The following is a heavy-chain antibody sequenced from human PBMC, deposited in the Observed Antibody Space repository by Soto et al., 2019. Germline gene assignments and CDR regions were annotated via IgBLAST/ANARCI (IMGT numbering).Heavy chain of an antibody. Sequence: SETLSLTCTVSGGSISNGGYYWNWVRQHPGKCLEWIGYIHYSGSTWYNPSLESRVTISVDTSKDQFSLKLRSVTAADTAVYYCARVRGSGSYAAYYFDSWGQGTLVTVSS. CDR2: IHYSGST. D-gene: IGHD3-10*01. CDR1: GGSISNGGYY. V-gene: IGHV4-31*03. J-gene: IGHJ4*01. CDR3: ARVRGSGSYAAYYFDS.